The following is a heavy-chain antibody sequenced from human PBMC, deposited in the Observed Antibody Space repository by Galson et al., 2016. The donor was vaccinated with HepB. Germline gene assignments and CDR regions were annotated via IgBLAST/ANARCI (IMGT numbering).Heavy chain of an antibody. D-gene: IGHD1-1*01. CDR3: ARGTRAFFDY. J-gene: IGHJ4*02. Sequence: CAISGDSVSSNSAAWNWIRQSPSRGLEWLGRTYYRSKWFNNDAVSVKSRITINPDTSKNQFSMQLNSVTPEDTAVYYCARGTRAFFDYGGQGTLVTVS. V-gene: IGHV6-1*01. CDR2: TYYRSKWFN. CDR1: GDSVSSNSAA.